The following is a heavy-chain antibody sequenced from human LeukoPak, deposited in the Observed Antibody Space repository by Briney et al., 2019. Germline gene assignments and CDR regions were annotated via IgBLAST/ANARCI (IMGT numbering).Heavy chain of an antibody. CDR3: ARDQSQDFILVVTSPTGDWFDP. V-gene: IGHV3-21*01. Sequence: GRSLRLSCAASGFTFSSYSMNWVRQAPGKGLEWVSSISSSSSYIYYADSVKGRFTISGDNAKNSLYLQMNSLRAEDTAVYYCARDQSQDFILVVTSPTGDWFDPWGQGTLVTVSS. CDR1: GFTFSSYS. D-gene: IGHD2-21*02. CDR2: ISSSSSYI. J-gene: IGHJ5*02.